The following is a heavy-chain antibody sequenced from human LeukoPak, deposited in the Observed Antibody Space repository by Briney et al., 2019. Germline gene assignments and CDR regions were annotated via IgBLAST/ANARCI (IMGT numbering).Heavy chain of an antibody. D-gene: IGHD3-10*01. CDR2: INYNGETT. CDR3: TRSGDGAFDN. CDR1: GFTFSAYA. V-gene: IGHV3-48*03. Sequence: GGSLRLSCAASGFTFSAYAMTWVRQTPGKGLEWVSFINYNGETTYYADSVRGRFTISRDNAKNSVSLQMNSLRVEDTAVYYCTRSGDGAFDNWGPGTMVTVSS. J-gene: IGHJ3*02.